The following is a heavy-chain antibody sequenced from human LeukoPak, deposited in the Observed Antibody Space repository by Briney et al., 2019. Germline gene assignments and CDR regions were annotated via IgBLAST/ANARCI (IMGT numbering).Heavy chain of an antibody. D-gene: IGHD4-23*01. V-gene: IGHV4-59*01. CDR3: AREVVTAASTFDI. J-gene: IGHJ3*02. Sequence: SETLSLTCTVSGGSISSYYWNWIRQPPGKGLEWIGYIYYTGSTSYNPSLKSRVTISVDTSQSQFSLNLSSVTAADTAVYYCAREVVTAASTFDIWGQGTMVTVST. CDR1: GGSISSYY. CDR2: IYYTGST.